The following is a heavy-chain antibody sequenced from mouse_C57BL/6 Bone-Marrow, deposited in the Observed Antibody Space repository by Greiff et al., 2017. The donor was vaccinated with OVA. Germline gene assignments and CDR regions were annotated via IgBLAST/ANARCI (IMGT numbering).Heavy chain of an antibody. CDR1: GYAFTNYL. Sequence: QVQLQQSGAELVRPGTSVKVSCKASGYAFTNYLIEWVKQRPGQGLEWIGVINPGSGGTTYNEKFKGKATLTADKSSSTAYMQLSSLTSEDSAVYFCARGWYYIWDFDVWGTGTTVSVSS. CDR3: ARGWYYIWDFDV. V-gene: IGHV1-54*01. J-gene: IGHJ1*03. CDR2: INPGSGGT. D-gene: IGHD1-1*02.